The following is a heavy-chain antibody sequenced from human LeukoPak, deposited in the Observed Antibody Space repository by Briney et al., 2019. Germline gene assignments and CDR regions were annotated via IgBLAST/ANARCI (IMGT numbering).Heavy chain of an antibody. CDR2: MDPNSGNT. V-gene: IGHV1-8*01. J-gene: IGHJ5*02. D-gene: IGHD6-13*01. CDR3: ARDLGSSWYWGWFDP. CDR1: GYTFTSYD. Sequence: GASVKVSCKASGYTFTSYDINWVRQATGQGLEWMGWMDPNSGNTGYAQKFQGRVTMTRNTSISTAYMELSSLRSEDTAVYYCARDLGSSWYWGWFDPWGQGTLVTVSS.